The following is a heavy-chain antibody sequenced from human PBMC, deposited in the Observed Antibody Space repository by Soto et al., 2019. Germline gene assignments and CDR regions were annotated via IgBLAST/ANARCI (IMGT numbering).Heavy chain of an antibody. CDR2: MSYDGSDT. J-gene: IGHJ4*02. Sequence: GGSLRLSCVGSGLIFSNNGMHWVRQTPGKGLEWVAFMSYDGSDTFYADSVKGRFTISRDNSKNTLFLHMSNLRAEDTAMYYCTTVRVADSALDHWGQGTLVTVSS. CDR3: TTVRVADSALDH. D-gene: IGHD3-10*02. CDR1: GLIFSNNG. V-gene: IGHV3-30*02.